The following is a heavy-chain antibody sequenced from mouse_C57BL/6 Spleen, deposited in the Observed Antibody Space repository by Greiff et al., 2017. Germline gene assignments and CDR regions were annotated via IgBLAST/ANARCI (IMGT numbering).Heavy chain of an antibody. Sequence: VKLMESGAELARPGASVKLSCTASGYTFTSYGISWVKQRTGQGLEWIGEIYPRSGNTYYNEKFKGKATLTADKSSSTAYMELRSLTSEDSAVYFCASGIVSCAMDYWGQGTSVTFSS. J-gene: IGHJ4*01. CDR1: GYTFTSYG. D-gene: IGHD4-1*01. V-gene: IGHV1-81*01. CDR2: IYPRSGNT. CDR3: ASGIVSCAMDY.